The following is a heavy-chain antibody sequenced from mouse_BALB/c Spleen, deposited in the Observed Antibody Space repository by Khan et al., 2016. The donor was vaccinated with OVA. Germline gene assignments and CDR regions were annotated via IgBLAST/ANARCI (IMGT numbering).Heavy chain of an antibody. CDR2: IYPGSDST. CDR3: EREGWEVLAY. J-gene: IGHJ3*01. D-gene: IGHD1-1*02. Sequence: QVQLQQSGPELVKPGASVKMSCKASGYTFTDYVMNWVKQRNGQGLEWIGQIYPGSDSTYYNEKFKGKATLTADRSSSTAYMQLSNLTSETSAVCFCEREGWEVLAYWGQGTLVTVSA. CDR1: GYTFTDYV. V-gene: IGHV1-77*01.